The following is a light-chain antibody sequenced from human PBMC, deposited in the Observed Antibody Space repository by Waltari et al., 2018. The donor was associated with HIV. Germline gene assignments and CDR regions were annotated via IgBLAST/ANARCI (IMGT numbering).Light chain of an antibody. CDR1: LANFGSNY. CDR2: RND. J-gene: IGLJ3*02. V-gene: IGLV1-47*01. CDR3: AVWDDKLGAWL. Sequence: QSVLSQPPSAPGTPGQRVTISCSGGLANFGSNYVSWYQQFSGMAPKLALFRNDQRPPEVHYRFTGSKSGTSASLIITGLQSEDESDYYCAVWDDKLGAWLFGGGTRVTV.